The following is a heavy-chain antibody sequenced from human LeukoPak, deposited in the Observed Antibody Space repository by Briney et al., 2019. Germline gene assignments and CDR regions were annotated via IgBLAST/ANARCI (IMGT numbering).Heavy chain of an antibody. J-gene: IGHJ4*01. CDR2: INHSGST. CDR1: GGSISGYY. Sequence: PSETLSLTCTVSGGSISGYYWSWIRQPPGKGLEWIGEINHSGSTNYNPSLKSRVTISVDTSKNQFSLKLSSVTAADTAVYYCARYTGTSSYYFDYWGQGTLVTVSS. V-gene: IGHV4-34*01. D-gene: IGHD2-2*01. CDR3: ARYTGTSSYYFDY.